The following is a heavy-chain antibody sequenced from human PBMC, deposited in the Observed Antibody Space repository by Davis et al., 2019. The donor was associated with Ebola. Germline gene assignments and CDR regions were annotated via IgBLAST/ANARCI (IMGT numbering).Heavy chain of an antibody. CDR3: ARDPHVDACDI. J-gene: IGHJ3*02. CDR1: GYTFTSYG. CDR2: ISAYNGNT. Sequence: AASVTVSCKASGYTFTSYGISWVRQAPGQGLEWMGWISAYNGNTHYAQKLQGRVTMTTVTSTSSAYMKLRSLRSEDTAVYYCARDPHVDACDIWGQGTMITVSS. V-gene: IGHV1-18*01.